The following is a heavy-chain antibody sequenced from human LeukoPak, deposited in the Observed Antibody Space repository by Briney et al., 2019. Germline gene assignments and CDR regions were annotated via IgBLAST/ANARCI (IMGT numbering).Heavy chain of an antibody. D-gene: IGHD3-22*01. Sequence: SQTLSLTCTVSGGSISSGDYYWSWIRQPPGKGLEWIGSIYYSGSTYYNPSLKSRVTISVDTSKNQFSLKLSSVTAADTAVYYCARHNRDSSGDMSAEYFQHWGQGTLVTVSS. J-gene: IGHJ1*01. V-gene: IGHV4-30-2*03. CDR3: ARHNRDSSGDMSAEYFQH. CDR1: GGSISSGDYY. CDR2: IYYSGST.